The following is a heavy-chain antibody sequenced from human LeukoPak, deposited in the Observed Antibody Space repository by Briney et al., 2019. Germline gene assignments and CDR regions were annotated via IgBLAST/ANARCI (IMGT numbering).Heavy chain of an antibody. CDR3: ARDRYDFWSGYYTPAAFDI. CDR2: IYTSGST. V-gene: IGHV4-61*02. J-gene: IGHJ3*02. Sequence: SETLSLTCTVSVGSISSGSYYWSWIRQPAGKGLEWIGRIYTSGSTNYNPSLKSRVTISVDTSKNQFSLKLTSVTAADTAVYYCARDRYDFWSGYYTPAAFDIWGQGTMVTVSS. D-gene: IGHD3-3*01. CDR1: VGSISSGSYY.